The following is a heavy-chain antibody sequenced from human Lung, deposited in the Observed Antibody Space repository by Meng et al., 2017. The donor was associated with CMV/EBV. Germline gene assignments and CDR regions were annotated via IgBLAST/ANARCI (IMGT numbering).Heavy chain of an antibody. V-gene: IGHV3-23*01. CDR1: GFIFSDYI. CDR3: AKALNSGRPNS. CDR2: ISENGGSP. J-gene: IGHJ4*02. Sequence: GESLKISCAASGFIFSDYIMSWVRQAPGRGLEWVSAISENGGSPYYADSVKGRFTISRDNSKNTVSLQMDSLRVEDTATYYRAKALNSGRPNSWGQGTLVTVS. D-gene: IGHD6-6*01.